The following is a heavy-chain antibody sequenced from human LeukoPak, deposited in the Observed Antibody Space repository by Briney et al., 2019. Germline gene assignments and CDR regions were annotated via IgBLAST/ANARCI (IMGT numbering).Heavy chain of an antibody. J-gene: IGHJ4*02. D-gene: IGHD3-22*01. CDR3: ARENPSGYYNRPIDY. Sequence: SETLSLTCTVSGASISSYYWSWIRQPPGKGLEWIGGIYYSGSIKYNPSLKSRVTMSVDTSKNQFSLKLSSVTAADTAIYYCARENPSGYYNRPIDYWGQGTLVTVSS. V-gene: IGHV4-59*01. CDR1: GASISSYY. CDR2: IYYSGSI.